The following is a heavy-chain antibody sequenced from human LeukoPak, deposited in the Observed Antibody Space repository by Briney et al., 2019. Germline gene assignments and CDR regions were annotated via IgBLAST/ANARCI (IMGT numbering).Heavy chain of an antibody. CDR1: GFTFSSYD. V-gene: IGHV3-23*01. J-gene: IGHJ6*02. D-gene: IGHD1-26*01. CDR3: AKEHTGGYYYYYGMDV. CDR2: ISGSGGST. Sequence: GGSLRLSCAASGFTFSSYDMSWVRQAPGKGLEWVSAISGSGGSTYYADSVKGRFTISRDNSKNTLYLQMNSLRAEDTAVYYCAKEHTGGYYYYYGMDVWGQGTTVTVSS.